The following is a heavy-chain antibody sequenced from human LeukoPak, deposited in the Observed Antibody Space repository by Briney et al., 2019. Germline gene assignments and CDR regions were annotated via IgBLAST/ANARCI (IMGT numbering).Heavy chain of an antibody. D-gene: IGHD4/OR15-4a*01. CDR3: AKDRHDYAYCVRDV. V-gene: IGHV3-30*18. CDR1: GFALSSYG. CDR2: MSYDGPNI. J-gene: IGHJ6*02. Sequence: GGSLRLSCAASGFALSSYGMHGVRQAPGKGLEWVAVMSYDGPNIYYADSVKGRFTISRDNSKNMLFLQMNSLRPEDTAVYLCAKDRHDYAYCVRDVWRQGTTDSVSS.